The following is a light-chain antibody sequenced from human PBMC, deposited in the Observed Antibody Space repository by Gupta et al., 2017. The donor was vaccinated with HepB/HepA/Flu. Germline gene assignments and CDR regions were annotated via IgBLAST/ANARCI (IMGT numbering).Light chain of an antibody. J-gene: IGLJ2*01. V-gene: IGLV2-14*03. Sequence: SALTQPASVSGSPGQSITISCTGTSSDFGTYNSVSWYQQHPGKAPKLMIFDVSTRPSGVSDRFSGSKSGNTASLTISGLQAEDEADYYCSSYTSTITVVFGGGTRLTVL. CDR1: SSDFGTYNS. CDR3: SSYTSTITVV. CDR2: DVS.